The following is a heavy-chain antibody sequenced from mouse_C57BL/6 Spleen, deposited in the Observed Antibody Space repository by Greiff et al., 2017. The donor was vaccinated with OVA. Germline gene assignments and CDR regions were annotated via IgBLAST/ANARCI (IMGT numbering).Heavy chain of an antibody. D-gene: IGHD2-4*01. V-gene: IGHV1-19*01. Sequence: EVQLQQSGPVLVKPGASVKMSCKASGYTFTDYYMNWVKQSHGKSLEWIGVINPYNGGTSYNQKFKGKATLTVDKSSSTAYMELNSLTSEDSAVYYCARLDDYEGNYYAMDYWGQGTSVTVSS. CDR2: INPYNGGT. CDR3: ARLDDYEGNYYAMDY. CDR1: GYTFTDYY. J-gene: IGHJ4*01.